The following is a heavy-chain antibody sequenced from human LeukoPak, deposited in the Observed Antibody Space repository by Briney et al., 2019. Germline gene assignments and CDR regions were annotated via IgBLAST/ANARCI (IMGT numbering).Heavy chain of an antibody. Sequence: ASVKVSCKASGYTFSDYYIHWVRQAPGQGLEWMGWINPNSGDTNYAQKFQGRVTMTWDTSITTAYMELSRLRSDDTAVYYCAREGARLSDYWGQGTLVTVSS. D-gene: IGHD1-26*01. CDR3: AREGARLSDY. V-gene: IGHV1-2*02. J-gene: IGHJ4*02. CDR1: GYTFSDYY. CDR2: INPNSGDT.